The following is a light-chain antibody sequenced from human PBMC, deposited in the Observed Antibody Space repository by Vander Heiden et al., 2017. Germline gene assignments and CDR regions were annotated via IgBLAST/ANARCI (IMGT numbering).Light chain of an antibody. CDR3: QTWGSDIVL. Sequence: QLVLTHSPSASASLGASVTLTCTLSSGHNGYAIAWHQQQPQKGPRYLMKVNSDGTHFKGDGIPDRFSGSSSGAERYLTISSLQSEDEADYHCQTWGSDIVLFGGGTKLTVL. J-gene: IGLJ2*01. CDR2: VNSDGTH. V-gene: IGLV4-69*01. CDR1: SGHNGYA.